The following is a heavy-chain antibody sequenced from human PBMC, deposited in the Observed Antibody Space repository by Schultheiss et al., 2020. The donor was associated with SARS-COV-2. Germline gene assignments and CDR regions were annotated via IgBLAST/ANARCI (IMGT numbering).Heavy chain of an antibody. J-gene: IGHJ3*02. CDR2: IYHSGST. CDR1: GGSISSSNW. V-gene: IGHV4-4*02. D-gene: IGHD6-19*01. Sequence: SETLSLTCAVSGGSISSSNWWSWVRQPPGKGLEWIGEIYHSGSTNYNPSLKSRVTISVDTSKNQFSLKLSSVTAADTAVYYCARLYSSGWPTGVDAFDIWGQGTMVTVSS. CDR3: ARLYSSGWPTGVDAFDI.